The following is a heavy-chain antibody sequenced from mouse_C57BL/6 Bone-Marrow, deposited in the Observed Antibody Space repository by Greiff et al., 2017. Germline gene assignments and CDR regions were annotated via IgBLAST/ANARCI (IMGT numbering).Heavy chain of an antibody. CDR3: ARWGD. V-gene: IGHV1-26*01. CDR1: GYTFTDYY. CDR2: INPNNGGT. J-gene: IGHJ2*01. Sequence: EVQVVESGPELVKPGASVKISCKASGYTFTDYYMNWVKQSPGKSLEWIGEINPNNGGTSYNQKFKGKATLTVDKSSSTAYMELRSLTSEDSAVYYCARWGDWGQGTTLTVSS.